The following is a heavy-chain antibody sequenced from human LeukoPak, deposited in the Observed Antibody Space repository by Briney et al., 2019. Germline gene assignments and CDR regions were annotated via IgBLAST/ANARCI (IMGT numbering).Heavy chain of an antibody. CDR3: ARLLLTGYYYFDY. D-gene: IGHD3-9*01. J-gene: IGHJ4*02. CDR2: TYPGDSDT. Sequence: GESLKISCKGSGYSFTSYWIGWVRQMPGKGLEWMGITYPGDSDTRYSPSFQGQVTISADKSISTAYLQWSSLKASDTAMYYCARLLLTGYYYFDYWGQGTLVTVSS. V-gene: IGHV5-51*01. CDR1: GYSFTSYW.